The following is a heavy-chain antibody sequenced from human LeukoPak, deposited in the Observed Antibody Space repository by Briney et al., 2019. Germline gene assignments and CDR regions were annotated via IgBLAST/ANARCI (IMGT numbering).Heavy chain of an antibody. Sequence: GGSLRLSCAASGFTFSSYGMHWVRQAPGKGLVWVSRINSDGSTTGYADSVKGRFTISRDNAKDTLYLQMNSLRAEDTAVYYCASPKGGYNYVNFDYWGQGTLVTVSS. CDR2: INSDGSTT. CDR3: ASPKGGYNYVNFDY. CDR1: GFTFSSYG. V-gene: IGHV3-74*01. J-gene: IGHJ4*02. D-gene: IGHD5-18*01.